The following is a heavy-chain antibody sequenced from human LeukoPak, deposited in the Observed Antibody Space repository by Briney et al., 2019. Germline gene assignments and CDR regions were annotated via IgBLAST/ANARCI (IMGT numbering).Heavy chain of an antibody. CDR2: ISGSGGST. CDR3: ANGALYCSSTSCSFFDY. CDR1: GFTFRSYA. D-gene: IGHD2-2*01. Sequence: GGSLRLSCAASGFTFRSYAMSWVRQAPGKGLEWVSAISGSGGSTYYADSVKGRFTISRDNSKNTLYLQMNSLRAEDTAVYYCANGALYCSSTSCSFFDYWGQGTLVTVSS. J-gene: IGHJ4*02. V-gene: IGHV3-23*01.